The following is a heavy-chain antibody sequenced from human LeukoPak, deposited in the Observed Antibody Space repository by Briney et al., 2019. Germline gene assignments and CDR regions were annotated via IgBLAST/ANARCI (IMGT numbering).Heavy chain of an antibody. J-gene: IGHJ3*02. Sequence: PSETLSLTCTVSGGSISSSSYYWGWIRQPPGKGLEWIGSIYYSGSTYYNPSLKSRVTISVDTSKNQFSLKLSSVTAADTAVYYCARRVKYQLLGADAFDIWGQGTMVTVSS. V-gene: IGHV4-39*01. D-gene: IGHD2-2*01. CDR2: IYYSGST. CDR3: ARRVKYQLLGADAFDI. CDR1: GGSISSSSYY.